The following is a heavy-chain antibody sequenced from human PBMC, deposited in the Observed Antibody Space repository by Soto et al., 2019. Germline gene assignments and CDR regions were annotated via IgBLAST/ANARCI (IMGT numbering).Heavy chain of an antibody. CDR1: GFTFSDYY. D-gene: IGHD5-12*01. V-gene: IGHV3-11*01. Sequence: GGSLRLCCAPSGFTFSDYYMSWIRQAPGKGPEWVSYISKSGGTTQYADSVRGRFTISRDNAKKSLFLQMNSLRAEDTAVYYCARVKGAYAIDYWGQGTQVTVSS. CDR2: ISKSGGTT. J-gene: IGHJ4*02. CDR3: ARVKGAYAIDY.